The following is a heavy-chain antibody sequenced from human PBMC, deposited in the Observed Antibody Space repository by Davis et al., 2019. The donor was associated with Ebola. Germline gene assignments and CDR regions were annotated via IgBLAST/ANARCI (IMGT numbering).Heavy chain of an antibody. CDR2: INHSGNT. D-gene: IGHD4/OR15-4a*01. CDR1: GGSFSGYS. V-gene: IGHV4-34*01. Sequence: SETLSLTCAIYGGSFSGYSWSWIRQPPGKGLEWIGEINHSGNTSYNPSLKSRVTISVDTSKNQFSLKLSSVTAADTAVYYCATDYLKFWGQGTLVTVSS. J-gene: IGHJ4*02. CDR3: ATDYLKF.